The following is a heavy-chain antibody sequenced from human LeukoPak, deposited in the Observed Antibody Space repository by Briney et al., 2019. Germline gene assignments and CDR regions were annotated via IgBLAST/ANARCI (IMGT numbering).Heavy chain of an antibody. CDR3: AKDPYYYDSSGYWAANHYFDY. CDR2: ISFDGSNK. D-gene: IGHD3-22*01. CDR1: GFTFSNYG. V-gene: IGHV3-30*18. Sequence: GGSLRLSCAASGFTFSNYGMHWVRQAPGKGLEWVAVISFDGSNKYYADSVKGRFTISRDNSKNTLYLQMNSLRAEDTAVYYCAKDPYYYDSSGYWAANHYFDYWGQGTLVTVSS. J-gene: IGHJ4*02.